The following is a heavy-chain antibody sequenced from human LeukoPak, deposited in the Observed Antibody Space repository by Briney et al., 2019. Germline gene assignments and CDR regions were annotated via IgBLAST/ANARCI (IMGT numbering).Heavy chain of an antibody. CDR3: ARALLYCSGGSCYSFDY. V-gene: IGHV1-69*04. CDR1: GGTFSSYA. D-gene: IGHD2-15*01. Sequence: SVKVSCEASGGTFSSYAISWVRQAPGQGLEWMGRIIPILGIANYAQKFQGRVTITADKSTSTAYMELSSLRSEDTAVYYCARALLYCSGGSCYSFDYWGQGTLVTVSS. CDR2: IIPILGIA. J-gene: IGHJ4*02.